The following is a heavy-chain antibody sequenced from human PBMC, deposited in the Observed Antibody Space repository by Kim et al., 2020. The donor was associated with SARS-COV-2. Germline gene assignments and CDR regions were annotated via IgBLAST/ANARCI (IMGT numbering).Heavy chain of an antibody. CDR3: AKGFIGSGWYLAAFDI. CDR1: GFTFSSYA. D-gene: IGHD6-19*01. V-gene: IGHV3-23*01. J-gene: IGHJ3*02. CDR2: ISGSGGST. Sequence: GGSLRLSCAASGFTFSSYAMSWVRQAPGKGLEWVSAISGSGGSTYYADSVKGRFTISRDNSKNTLYLQMNSLRAEDTAVYYCAKGFIGSGWYLAAFDIWGQGTMVTVSS.